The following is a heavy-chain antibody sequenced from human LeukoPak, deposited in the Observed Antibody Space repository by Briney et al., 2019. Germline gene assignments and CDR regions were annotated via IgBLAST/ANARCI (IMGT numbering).Heavy chain of an antibody. J-gene: IGHJ3*02. V-gene: IGHV1-8*01. CDR2: MNPNSGNT. CDR3: AKDTVLGLPYYDFWSGSPANNAFDI. D-gene: IGHD3-3*01. Sequence: ASVKVSCKASGYTFTSYDINWVRQATGQGLEWMGWMNPNSGNTGYAQKFQGRVTMTRNTSISTAYMELSSLRSEDTAVYYCAKDTVLGLPYYDFWSGSPANNAFDIWGQGTMVTVSS. CDR1: GYTFTSYD.